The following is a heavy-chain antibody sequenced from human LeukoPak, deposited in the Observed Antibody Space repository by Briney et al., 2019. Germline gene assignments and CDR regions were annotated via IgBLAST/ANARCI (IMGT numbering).Heavy chain of an antibody. CDR2: INPNSGGT. CDR3: ARPAYCGGDCRQSNWFDP. CDR1: GYTFTGYY. D-gene: IGHD2-21*01. Sequence: AASVEVSCKASGYTFTGYYMHWVRQAPGQGLEWMGWINPNSGGTNYAQKFQGRVTMTRDTSISTAYMELSRLRSDDTAVYYCARPAYCGGDCRQSNWFDPWGQGTLVTVSS. J-gene: IGHJ5*02. V-gene: IGHV1-2*02.